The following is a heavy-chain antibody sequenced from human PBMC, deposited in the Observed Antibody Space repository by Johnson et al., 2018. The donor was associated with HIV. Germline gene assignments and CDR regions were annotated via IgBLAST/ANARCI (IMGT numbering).Heavy chain of an antibody. CDR1: GFTFDDYG. J-gene: IGHJ3*01. Sequence: VHLVESGGGVVRPGGSLRLSCAASGFTFDDYGMSWVRQAPGKGLEWVSGINWNGGSTGYADSVKGRFTISRDNAKNSLYLQMNSLRAEDTAVYYCARGSRYTYDNDDAYLLHAFDFWGQGTMVTVSS. CDR2: INWNGGST. V-gene: IGHV3-20*04. CDR3: ARGSRYTYDNDDAYLLHAFDF. D-gene: IGHD3-22*01.